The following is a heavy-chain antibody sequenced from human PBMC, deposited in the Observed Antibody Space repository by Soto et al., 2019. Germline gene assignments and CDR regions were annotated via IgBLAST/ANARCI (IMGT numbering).Heavy chain of an antibody. CDR2: ISAYNGNT. V-gene: IGHV1-18*01. CDR1: GYTFTSYG. Sequence: ASVKVSCKASGYTFTSYGISWVRQAPGQGVEWMGWISAYNGNTNYAQKLQGRVTMTTDPSTSTAYMELRSLRSDDTAVYYCARDLAAAGTYYYYYYMDVWGKGTTVTVSS. J-gene: IGHJ6*03. CDR3: ARDLAAAGTYYYYYYMDV. D-gene: IGHD6-13*01.